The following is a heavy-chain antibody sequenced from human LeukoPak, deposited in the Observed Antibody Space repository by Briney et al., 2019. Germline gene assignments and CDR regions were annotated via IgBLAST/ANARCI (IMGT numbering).Heavy chain of an antibody. CDR1: GFTFSNYA. V-gene: IGHV3-23*01. D-gene: IGHD5-18*01. Sequence: GGSLRLSCAASGFTFSNYAMSWVRQAPGKGPEWVSAISGGGGTTYYADSVKGRFTISRDNSKNTLYLQMNSLRADDTAVYYCAREEGYIYGLLDYWGQGTLVTVSS. J-gene: IGHJ4*02. CDR3: AREEGYIYGLLDY. CDR2: ISGGGGTT.